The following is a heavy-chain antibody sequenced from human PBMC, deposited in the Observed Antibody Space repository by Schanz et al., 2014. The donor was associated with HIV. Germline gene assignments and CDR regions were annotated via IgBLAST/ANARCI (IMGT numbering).Heavy chain of an antibody. J-gene: IGHJ4*02. Sequence: QVQLVESGGGVVQPGRSLRLSCAASGFNFSSHGMHWVRQAPGKGLEWVAVIWYDGTDKYYAGSVKGRFTISRDNSKNTLYLQMDSLRSEDTAVYYCARGHTSGLFQGGPDSWGQGTLVTVSS. CDR1: GFNFSSHG. CDR3: ARGHTSGLFQGGPDS. CDR2: IWYDGTDK. V-gene: IGHV3-33*01. D-gene: IGHD6-19*01.